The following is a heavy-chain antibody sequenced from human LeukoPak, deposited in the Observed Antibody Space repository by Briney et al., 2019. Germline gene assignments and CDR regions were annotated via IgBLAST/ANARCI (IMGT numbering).Heavy chain of an antibody. J-gene: IGHJ5*01. CDR3: VSPKTNGWFDS. V-gene: IGHV4-38-2*02. CDR1: SYSISSGYY. CDR2: VYHSGST. D-gene: IGHD2-8*01. Sequence: PSETLSLTCTVSSYSISSGYYWGWIRQPPGKGLEWIGSVYHSGSTYYNPSLKSRVTMSVDTSKNQFSLKLSSVTAADTAVYYCVSPKTNGWFDSWGQGSLVTVSS.